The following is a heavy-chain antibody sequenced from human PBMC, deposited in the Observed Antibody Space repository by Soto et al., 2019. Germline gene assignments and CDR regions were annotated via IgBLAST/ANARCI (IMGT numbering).Heavy chain of an antibody. CDR1: GFTFSSYG. J-gene: IGHJ3*02. Sequence: GESLKISCAASGFTFSSYGMHWVRQAPGKGLEWVAVISYDGSNKYYADSVKGRFTISRDNSKNTLYLQMNSLRAEDTAVYYCAKDLRGWELLAFDIWGQGTMVTVSS. CDR2: ISYDGSNK. CDR3: AKDLRGWELLAFDI. D-gene: IGHD1-26*01. V-gene: IGHV3-30*18.